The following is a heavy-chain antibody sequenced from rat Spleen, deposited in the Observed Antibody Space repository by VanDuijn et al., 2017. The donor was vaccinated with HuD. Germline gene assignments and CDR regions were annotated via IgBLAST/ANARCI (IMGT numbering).Heavy chain of an antibody. Sequence: EVQLVESGGGLVQPGNSLKLSCATSGFTFSTAWMYWYRQSPEKRLEWVARIKAKSNNYANDYTESVKGRFTISTDDSKSSIYLQMNNLKEEDTAIYYCASDDGSYYHYWGQGVMVTVSS. CDR1: GFTFSTAW. CDR3: ASDDGSYYHY. D-gene: IGHD1-12*02. V-gene: IGHV6-6*01. J-gene: IGHJ2*01. CDR2: IKAKSNNYAN.